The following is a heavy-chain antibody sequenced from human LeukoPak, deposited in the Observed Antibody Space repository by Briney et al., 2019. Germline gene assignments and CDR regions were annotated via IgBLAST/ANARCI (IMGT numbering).Heavy chain of an antibody. J-gene: IGHJ4*02. CDR2: ISHTGRTI. CDR3: ARDPPTRGYYGSGSQQGGDY. V-gene: IGHV3-11*04. D-gene: IGHD3-10*01. Sequence: GGSLRLSCAASGFTFSDYYMGWIRQTPGKGLEWVSYISHTGRTIYYGDSVRGRFTISRDNGKNSLYLQMNSLRAEDTAVYYCARDPPTRGYYGSGSQQGGDYWGQGTLVTVSS. CDR1: GFTFSDYY.